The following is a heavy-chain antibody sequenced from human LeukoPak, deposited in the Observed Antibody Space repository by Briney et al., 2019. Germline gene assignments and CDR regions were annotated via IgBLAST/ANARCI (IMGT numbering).Heavy chain of an antibody. Sequence: ASVKVSCKASGYTFTSYDINWVRQATGQGLEWMGWMNPNSGNTGYAQKFQGRVTITRNTSISTAYMELSSLRSEDTAVYYCARAGNGWYHYYYYMDVWGKGTTVTISS. D-gene: IGHD6-19*01. J-gene: IGHJ6*03. V-gene: IGHV1-8*03. CDR1: GYTFTSYD. CDR2: MNPNSGNT. CDR3: ARAGNGWYHYYYYMDV.